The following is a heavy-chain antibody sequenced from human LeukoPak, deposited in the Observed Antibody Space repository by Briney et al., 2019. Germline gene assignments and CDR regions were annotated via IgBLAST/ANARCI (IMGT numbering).Heavy chain of an antibody. D-gene: IGHD6-13*01. J-gene: IGHJ4*02. CDR3: AKSLGDSSSWYPLISLVY. CDR2: ISGSGGST. Sequence: GGSLRLSCAASGFTFSSYAMSWGRQGPGKGLEWVSAISGSGGSTYYADSVKGRFTISRDNSKNTLYLQMNSLRAEDTAVYYCAKSLGDSSSWYPLISLVYWGQGTLATVSS. V-gene: IGHV3-23*01. CDR1: GFTFSSYA.